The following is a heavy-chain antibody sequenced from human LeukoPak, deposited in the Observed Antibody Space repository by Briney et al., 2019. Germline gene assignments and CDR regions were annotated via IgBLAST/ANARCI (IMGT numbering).Heavy chain of an antibody. V-gene: IGHV3-15*01. CDR1: GFTLSNAW. CDR3: TTDDYSGYDIFDY. D-gene: IGHD5-12*01. J-gene: IGHJ4*02. Sequence: PAGSLRLSCAASGFTLSNAWMRWVRQAPGKGREWVGCIKSKTDGGTTAYAAPVKGRFTISRDDSKNTLYLQMNSLKTEDTAVYYCTTDDYSGYDIFDYWGQGTLVTVSS. CDR2: IKSKTDGGTT.